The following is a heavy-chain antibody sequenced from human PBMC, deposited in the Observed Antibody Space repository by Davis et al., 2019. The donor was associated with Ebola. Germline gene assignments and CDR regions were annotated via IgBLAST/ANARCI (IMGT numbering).Heavy chain of an antibody. V-gene: IGHV1-69*05. CDR3: AREAVLGYDRNFDY. J-gene: IGHJ4*02. D-gene: IGHD5-12*01. Sequence: SVKVSCKASGGTFSSYAISWVRQAPGQGLEWMGGIIPIFGTANYAQKFQGRVTMTTDTSTNTVYMELRSLRSDDTAVYYCAREAVLGYDRNFDYWGQGTLVTVSS. CDR1: GGTFSSYA. CDR2: IIPIFGTA.